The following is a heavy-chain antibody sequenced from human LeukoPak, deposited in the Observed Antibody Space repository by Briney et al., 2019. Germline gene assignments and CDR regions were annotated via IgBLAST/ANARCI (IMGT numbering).Heavy chain of an antibody. J-gene: IGHJ4*02. CDR1: GFTFSRYA. CDR2: ISDSGRRT. Sequence: GGSLRLSCAASGFTFSRYAMSWFRQAPGKGLDWVSAISDSGRRTYYADSVKGRFTISRDNSMNTLYLQMSSLRAEDTAVYYCAKRLDGSGNTNFDYWGQGTQVTVSS. CDR3: AKRLDGSGNTNFDY. V-gene: IGHV3-23*01. D-gene: IGHD3-22*01.